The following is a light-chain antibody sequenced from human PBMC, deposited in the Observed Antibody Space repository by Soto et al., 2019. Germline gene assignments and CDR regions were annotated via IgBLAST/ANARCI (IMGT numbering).Light chain of an antibody. Sequence: QSALTQPPSASGSPGHSVTLSCTGTSSDVGGYNYVSWYQQHPGKAPKLIISEVNKRPSGVPDRFSGSKSGNTASLTVSGLQAEDEADYYCCSYGGGRTPLGFGGGTKLTVL. CDR3: CSYGGGRTPLG. V-gene: IGLV2-8*01. J-gene: IGLJ2*01. CDR1: SSDVGGYNY. CDR2: EVN.